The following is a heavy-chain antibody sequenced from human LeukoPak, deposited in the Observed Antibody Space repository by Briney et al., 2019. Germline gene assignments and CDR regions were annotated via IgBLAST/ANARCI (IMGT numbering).Heavy chain of an antibody. D-gene: IGHD4-23*01. J-gene: IGHJ4*02. Sequence: GGSLRLSCAASGITFSNYANHWVRQAPGKGLEWVAYIRSDGSDKYYEDSVKGRFTISRDNSENTLYLQMNSLRTEDTAVYYCASGGNLGTYFFDYWGQGTLVTVSS. CDR2: IRSDGSDK. CDR1: GITFSNYA. V-gene: IGHV3-30*02. CDR3: ASGGNLGTYFFDY.